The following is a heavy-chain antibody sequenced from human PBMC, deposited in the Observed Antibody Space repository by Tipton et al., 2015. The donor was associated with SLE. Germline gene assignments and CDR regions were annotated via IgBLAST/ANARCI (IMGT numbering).Heavy chain of an antibody. CDR2: ISWNSGNI. D-gene: IGHD3-10*01. Sequence: SLRLSCAASGFTFDDYAMHWVRQAPGKGLEWVSGISWNSGNIDYADSVKGRFTISRDNAKNSLYLQMNSLRAEDTALYYCAKDPTMVQGVIIGGEFDYWGQGTLVTVSS. CDR3: AKDPTMVQGVIIGGEFDY. V-gene: IGHV3-9*01. CDR1: GFTFDDYA. J-gene: IGHJ4*02.